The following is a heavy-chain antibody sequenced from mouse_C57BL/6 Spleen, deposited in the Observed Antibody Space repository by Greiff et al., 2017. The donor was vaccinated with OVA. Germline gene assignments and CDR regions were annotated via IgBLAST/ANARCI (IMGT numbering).Heavy chain of an antibody. J-gene: IGHJ4*01. V-gene: IGHV3-6*01. CDR2: ISYDGSN. Sequence: EVHLVESGPGLVKPSQSLSLTCSVTGYSITSGYYWNWIRQFPGNKLEWMGYISYDGSNNYNPTLKNQISITLDPSKNQFFLKLKSSTTEDTATYYCAREPYAMDYWGQGTSVTVSS. CDR1: GYSITSGYY. CDR3: AREPYAMDY.